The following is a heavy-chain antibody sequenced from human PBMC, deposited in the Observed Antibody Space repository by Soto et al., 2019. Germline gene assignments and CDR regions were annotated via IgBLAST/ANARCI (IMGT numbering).Heavy chain of an antibody. V-gene: IGHV3-23*01. J-gene: IGHJ3*02. CDR3: AKDRNIVVVIAPLDAFDI. D-gene: IGHD2-21*01. CDR2: ISGSGGST. Sequence: GSLRLSCAASGFTFSSYAMSWVRQAPGKGLEWVSAISGSGGSTYYADSVKGRFTISRDNSKNTLYLQMNSLRAEDTAVYYCAKDRNIVVVIAPLDAFDIWGQGTMVTVSS. CDR1: GFTFSSYA.